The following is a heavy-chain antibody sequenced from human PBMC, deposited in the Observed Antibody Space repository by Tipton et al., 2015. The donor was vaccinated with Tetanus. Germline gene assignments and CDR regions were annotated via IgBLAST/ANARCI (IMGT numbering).Heavy chain of an antibody. D-gene: IGHD2-2*01. J-gene: IGHJ6*02. CDR1: GGSFSGSY. CDR3: ARGDYCSSNNCQGWLYSGLDV. Sequence: TLSLTCAVSGGSFSGSYWSWIRQSPGKGLGWIGEVNHGGTSNYNPSLKSRVSISVDKSKNQFSLKVDSVTAADTAVYYCARGDYCSSNNCQGWLYSGLDVWGQGTTVTVSS. CDR2: VNHGGTS. V-gene: IGHV4-34*01.